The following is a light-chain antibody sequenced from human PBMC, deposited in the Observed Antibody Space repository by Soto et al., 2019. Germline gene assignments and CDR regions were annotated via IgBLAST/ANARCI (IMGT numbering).Light chain of an antibody. V-gene: IGKV2-28*01. CDR3: MQALQPPWT. CDR1: QSLLHSNGYNY. CDR2: LGS. Sequence: DIVMTQSPLSLPVTPGEPASISCRSSQSLLHSNGYNYLDWYLQKPGQSPQLLIYLGSNRASGVPDRFSGSGSGTDCTLKSSRVEAEDVGVYYCMQALQPPWTFGQGTKVEIK. J-gene: IGKJ1*01.